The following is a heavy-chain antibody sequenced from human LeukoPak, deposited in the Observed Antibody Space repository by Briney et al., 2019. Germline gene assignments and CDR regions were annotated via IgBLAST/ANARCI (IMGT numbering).Heavy chain of an antibody. CDR3: ARGRTIFGVRDEGPVLGP. Sequence: PSQTLSLTCTVSGGSISSGSYYWNWIRQSPGIGLEWIGYIRNRGGTEYNPSLQNRITISVDTSKNQLSLNLSSVTAADTAVYYCARGRTIFGVRDEGPVLGPWGQGTLVTVSS. D-gene: IGHD3-3*01. J-gene: IGHJ5*02. CDR2: IRNRGGT. V-gene: IGHV4-30-4*08. CDR1: GGSISSGSYY.